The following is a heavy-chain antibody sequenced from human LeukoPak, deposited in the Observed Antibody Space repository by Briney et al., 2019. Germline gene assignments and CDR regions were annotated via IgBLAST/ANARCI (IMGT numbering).Heavy chain of an antibody. CDR1: GFTFSSYW. D-gene: IGHD3-22*01. J-gene: IGHJ4*02. CDR2: IKQEGSEK. CDR3: ARVEYYDSSGYTY. Sequence: GGSLRLSCAASGFTFSSYWMSWVRQAPGKGLEWVPNIKQEGSEKYYVDSVKRRFTISRDNAKNSLYLQMNSLRAEDTAVYYCARVEYYDSSGYTYWGQGTLVTVSS. V-gene: IGHV3-7*01.